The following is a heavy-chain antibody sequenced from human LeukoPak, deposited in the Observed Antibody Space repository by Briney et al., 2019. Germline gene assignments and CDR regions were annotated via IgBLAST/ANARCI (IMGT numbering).Heavy chain of an antibody. CDR1: GGTFSSYA. CDR3: ARIGAYGDYFDY. J-gene: IGHJ4*02. D-gene: IGHD4-17*01. V-gene: IGHV1-69*13. Sequence: SVKVSCKASGGTFSSYAISWVRQAPGQGLEWMGGIIPIFGTANYAQKFQGRVTITADESTSTAYMELSSPRSEDTAVYYCARIGAYGDYFDYWGQGTLVTVSS. CDR2: IIPIFGTA.